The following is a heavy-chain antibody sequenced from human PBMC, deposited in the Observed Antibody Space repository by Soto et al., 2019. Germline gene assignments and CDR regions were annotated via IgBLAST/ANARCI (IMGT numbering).Heavy chain of an antibody. CDR1: GGSSSSGEYY. J-gene: IGHJ4*02. D-gene: IGHD4-17*01. CDR3: ARGNYGDLLLDY. Sequence: PSETLSLTCTVSGGSSSSGEYYWSWIRQPPGKGLEWIGYIYYTGSTYYKSSLKSRVTISRDTSKNQFSLKVSSVTAADTAVYYCARGNYGDLLLDYWGQGTQVTVSS. CDR2: IYYTGST. V-gene: IGHV4-30-4*01.